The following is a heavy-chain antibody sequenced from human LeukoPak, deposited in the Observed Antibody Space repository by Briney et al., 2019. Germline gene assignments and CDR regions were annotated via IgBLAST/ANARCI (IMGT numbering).Heavy chain of an antibody. J-gene: IGHJ3*02. CDR2: ISYDGSNK. D-gene: IGHD3-22*01. Sequence: GGSLRLSCAASGFTFSSYGMHWVRQAPGKGLEWVAVISYDGSNKYYADSVKGRFTISRDNSKNTLYLQMNSLRAEDTAVYYCAKDKRDSSGYYYAFDIWGQGTMVTVSS. CDR1: GFTFSSYG. V-gene: IGHV3-30*18. CDR3: AKDKRDSSGYYYAFDI.